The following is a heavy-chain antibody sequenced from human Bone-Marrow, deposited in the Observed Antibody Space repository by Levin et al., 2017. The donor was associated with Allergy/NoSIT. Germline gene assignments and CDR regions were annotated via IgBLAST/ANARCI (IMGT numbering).Heavy chain of an antibody. J-gene: IGHJ5*02. V-gene: IGHV4-39*01. CDR3: ASSYYYDSNTYYQGGPLHNWFDP. CDR2: INYGGTA. D-gene: IGHD3-22*01. Sequence: PSETLSLTCSVSGGSIRSSSYYWDWIRQSPGKGLEWLGHINYGGTADYNPSLKSRLTMSVDTSKNQFSLKLNSVTAADTAIYYCASSYYYDSNTYYQGGPLHNWFDPWGQGSLVTVSS. CDR1: GGSIRSSSYY.